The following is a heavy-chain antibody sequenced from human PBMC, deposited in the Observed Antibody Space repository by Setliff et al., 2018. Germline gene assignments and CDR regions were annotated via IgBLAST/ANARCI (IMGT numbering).Heavy chain of an antibody. CDR2: ISYIGNT. CDR3: ARDLGHGGDSDY. CDR1: GASVRSGPYY. V-gene: IGHV4-61*01. J-gene: IGHJ4*02. D-gene: IGHD2-21*02. Sequence: PSETLSLTCTVSGASVRSGPYYWSWIRQPPGKGLEWIGFISYIGNTNYNPSLKSRITISLDTSKNQFSLKLNSVTATDTAVYYCARDLGHGGDSDYWGQGILVTVSS.